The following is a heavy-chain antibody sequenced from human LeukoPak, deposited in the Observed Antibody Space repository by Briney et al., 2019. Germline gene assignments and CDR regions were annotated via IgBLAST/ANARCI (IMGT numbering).Heavy chain of an antibody. CDR3: ARADTAMAYYYMDV. Sequence: GGSLRLSCAASGFTFSSYSMNWVRQAPGKGLEWVSSISSSSSYIYYADSVKGRFTISRDNAKNSLYLQMNSLRAEDTAVYYCARADTAMAYYYMDVWGKGTTVTVSS. CDR1: GFTFSSYS. CDR2: ISSSSSYI. D-gene: IGHD5-18*01. V-gene: IGHV3-21*01. J-gene: IGHJ6*03.